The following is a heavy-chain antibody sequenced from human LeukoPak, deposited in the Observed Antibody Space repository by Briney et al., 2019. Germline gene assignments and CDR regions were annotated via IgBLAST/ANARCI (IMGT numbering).Heavy chain of an antibody. Sequence: SETLSLTCTVSGGSTSSGGYYWSWIRQHPGKGLEWIGYIYYSGSTYYNPSLKSRVTISVDTSKNQFSLKLSSVTAADTAVYYCARWHCSSTSCYAPYYYYGMDVWGQGTTVTVSS. D-gene: IGHD2-2*01. J-gene: IGHJ6*02. V-gene: IGHV4-31*03. CDR2: IYYSGST. CDR1: GGSTSSGGYY. CDR3: ARWHCSSTSCYAPYYYYGMDV.